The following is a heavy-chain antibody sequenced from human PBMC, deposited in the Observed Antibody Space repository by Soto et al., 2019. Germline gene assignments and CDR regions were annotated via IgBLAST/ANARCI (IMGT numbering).Heavy chain of an antibody. CDR1: GGTFSSYT. CDR3: ARTRAATDSLYWFDP. Sequence: SVTVSCQASGGTFSSYTISWVRQAPGQGLEWMGRIIPILGIANYAQKFQGRVTITADKSTNTAYMELSSLRSEDTAVYYCARTRAATDSLYWFDPWGQGALVTVSS. J-gene: IGHJ5*02. CDR2: IIPILGIA. V-gene: IGHV1-69*02. D-gene: IGHD2-21*01.